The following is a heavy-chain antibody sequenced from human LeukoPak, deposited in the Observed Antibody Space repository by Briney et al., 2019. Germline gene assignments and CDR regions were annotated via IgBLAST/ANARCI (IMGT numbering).Heavy chain of an antibody. CDR3: VAGSP. CDR1: GFTFSSYG. Sequence: GGSLRLSCAASGFTFSSYGMHWVRQASGKGLEWVGRIRSKANSYATAYAASVKGRFTISRDNSKNTLYLQMNSLRAEDTAVYYCVAGSPWGQGTLVTVSS. J-gene: IGHJ5*02. CDR2: IRSKANSYAT. D-gene: IGHD3-10*01. V-gene: IGHV3-73*01.